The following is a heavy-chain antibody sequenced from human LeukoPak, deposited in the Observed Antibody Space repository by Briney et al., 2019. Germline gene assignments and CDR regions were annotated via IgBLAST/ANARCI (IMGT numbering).Heavy chain of an antibody. J-gene: IGHJ4*02. CDR2: IYYSGST. CDR3: ARASQVYATLN. D-gene: IGHD5/OR15-5a*01. CDR1: GGSISGYY. Sequence: PSETLSLTCTVSGGSISGYYWSWIRQPPGKGLEWIGYIYYSGSTNYNPSLKSRVTISVDTSKNQFSLKLSSVTAADTAVYYCARASQVYATLNWGQGTLVTVSS. V-gene: IGHV4-59*01.